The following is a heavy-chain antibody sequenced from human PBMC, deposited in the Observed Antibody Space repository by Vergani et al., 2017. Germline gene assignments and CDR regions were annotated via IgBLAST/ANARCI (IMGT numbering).Heavy chain of an antibody. D-gene: IGHD1/OR15-1a*01. Sequence: EVDLVESGGGLAQPGGSLRLSCEASGFSFPGYAMSWVRQAPGKGLEWVSSISTSSSYIYYADSVKGRFTISRDNAKNSLYLQMNSLRAEDTAVYYCARAPPRAGTGASDYWGQGTLVTVSS. J-gene: IGHJ4*02. CDR2: ISTSSSYI. CDR3: ARAPPRAGTGASDY. V-gene: IGHV3-21*01. CDR1: GFSFPGYA.